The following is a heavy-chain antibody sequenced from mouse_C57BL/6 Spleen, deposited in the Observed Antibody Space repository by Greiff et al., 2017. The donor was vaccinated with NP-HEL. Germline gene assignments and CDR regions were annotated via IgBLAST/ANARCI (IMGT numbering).Heavy chain of an antibody. J-gene: IGHJ2*01. V-gene: IGHV5-9*01. CDR1: GFTFSSYT. D-gene: IGHD3-2*02. CDR2: ISGGGGNT. CDR3: ARRRAYSSGYDYFDY. Sequence: DVMLVESGGGLVKPGGSLKLSCAASGFTFSSYTMSWVRQTPEKRLEWVATISGGGGNTYYPDSVKGRFTISRDNAKNTLYLQMSSLRSEDTALYYCARRRAYSSGYDYFDYWGQGTTLTVSS.